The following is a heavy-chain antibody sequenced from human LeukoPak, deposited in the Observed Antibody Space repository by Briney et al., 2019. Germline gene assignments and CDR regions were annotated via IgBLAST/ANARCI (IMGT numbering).Heavy chain of an antibody. CDR2: INPSGGSP. Sequence: ASVKVSCKASGYRFTSYFMHWVRQAPGQGLEWMAIINPSGGSPSHAQRFQGRVAMTRDTSTSTVYLELSSLRSEDTAVYYCARGPGDYFDYWGQGNLVTVSS. V-gene: IGHV1-46*01. J-gene: IGHJ4*02. D-gene: IGHD7-27*01. CDR3: ARGPGDYFDY. CDR1: GYRFTSYF.